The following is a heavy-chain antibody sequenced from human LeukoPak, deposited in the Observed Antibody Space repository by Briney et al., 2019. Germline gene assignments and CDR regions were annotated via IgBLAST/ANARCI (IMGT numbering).Heavy chain of an antibody. D-gene: IGHD6-6*01. V-gene: IGHV3-20*03. Sequence: DSVKGRFNIPRDNDKKSLYLQMNSLRAEDTALYYCARSGDSSAFDSWGQGTLVTVSS. J-gene: IGHJ4*02. CDR3: ARSGDSSAFDS.